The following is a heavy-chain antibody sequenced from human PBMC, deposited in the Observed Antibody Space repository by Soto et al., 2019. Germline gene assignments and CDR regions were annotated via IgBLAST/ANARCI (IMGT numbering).Heavy chain of an antibody. V-gene: IGHV3-21*01. CDR3: ARPDRADYYYYGLGV. CDR2: ISSSSGYI. J-gene: IGHJ6*02. Sequence: XVCLRLSCEACGFSFSTLAMNGVRQAPGKGLEYVSVISSSSGYIYYADSVRGRFTVSRDNARNTLFLQMSGLREEDTAVYYCARPDRADYYYYGLGVCGQRTTVTVSS. CDR1: GFSFSTLA.